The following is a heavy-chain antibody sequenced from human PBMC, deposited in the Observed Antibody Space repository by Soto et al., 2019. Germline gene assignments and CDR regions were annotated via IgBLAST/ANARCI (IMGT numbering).Heavy chain of an antibody. Sequence: EVQLVESGGGLVQPGGSLRLSCVASGFTVGNNYMSWVRQAPGKGLEWVSLNYSVGTTHYADSVGGRFTISRDSSKNTLYLEMKSLRREDTAIYYCMNRPRAWGQGTLVTVSS. D-gene: IGHD6-6*01. CDR2: NYSVGTT. J-gene: IGHJ5*02. CDR1: GFTVGNNY. V-gene: IGHV3-66*01. CDR3: MNRPRA.